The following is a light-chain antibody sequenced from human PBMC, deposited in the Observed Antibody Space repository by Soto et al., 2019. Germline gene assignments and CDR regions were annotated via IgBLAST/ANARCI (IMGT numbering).Light chain of an antibody. V-gene: IGKV3-11*01. CDR2: DAY. CDR1: QSFRGL. CDR3: QQRHMWPIT. J-gene: IGKJ5*01. Sequence: EVVFSHSPVTLSLSPGARATLSCRASQSFRGLLAWYQQKPGQAPRLLIYDAYNRATGIPPRFSGSGSGTDFTLTISSLEPEDSAVYYCQQRHMWPITFGQGTRLEIK.